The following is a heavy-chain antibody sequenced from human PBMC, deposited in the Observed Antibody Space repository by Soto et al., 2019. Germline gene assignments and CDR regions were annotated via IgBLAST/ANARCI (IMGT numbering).Heavy chain of an antibody. D-gene: IGHD3-3*01. V-gene: IGHV3-33*01. CDR1: GFTFSSYG. CDR3: AREAFWSRYYYYGMDV. Sequence: GGSLRLSCAASGFTFSSYGMHWVRQAPGKGLEWVAVIWYDGSNKYYADSVKGRFTISRDNSKNTLYLQMNSLRAEDTAVYYCAREAFWSRYYYYGMDVWGQGTTVTVSS. J-gene: IGHJ6*02. CDR2: IWYDGSNK.